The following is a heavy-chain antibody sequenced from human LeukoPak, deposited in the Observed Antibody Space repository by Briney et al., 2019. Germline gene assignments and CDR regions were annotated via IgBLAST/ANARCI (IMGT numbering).Heavy chain of an antibody. CDR3: ARRGKGSDGWYYFDY. V-gene: IGHV3-30*03. CDR1: GFTFSYYG. CDR2: ISYDGSIE. J-gene: IGHJ4*02. D-gene: IGHD5-24*01. Sequence: GGSLRLSCAASGFTFSYYGMHWVRQAPGKGLEWVAVISYDGSIEYYADSVKGRFTISRDNSKNTLYLQMNSLRAEDTAVYYCARRGKGSDGWYYFDYWGQGTLATVSS.